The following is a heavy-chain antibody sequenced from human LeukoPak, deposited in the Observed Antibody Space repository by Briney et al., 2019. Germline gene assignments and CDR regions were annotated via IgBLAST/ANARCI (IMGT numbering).Heavy chain of an antibody. CDR3: ARAEWDSLGGYAHDY. V-gene: IGHV3-21*01. CDR1: GFTFSSYS. D-gene: IGHD5-12*01. CDR2: ISSSSSYI. Sequence: PGGSLRLSCAASGFTFSSYSMNWVRQAPGKGLEWVSSISSSSSYIYYADSVKGRFTISRDNAKNSLYLQMNSLRAEDTAVYYCARAEWDSLGGYAHDYWGQGTLVTVSS. J-gene: IGHJ4*02.